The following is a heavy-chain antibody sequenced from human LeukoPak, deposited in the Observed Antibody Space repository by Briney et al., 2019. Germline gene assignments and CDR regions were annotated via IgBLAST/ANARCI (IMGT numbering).Heavy chain of an antibody. CDR2: MNPNSGNT. CDR1: GYTFTSYD. J-gene: IGHJ4*02. Sequence: ASVKVSCKASGYTFTSYDINWVRQAPGQGLEWMGWMNPNSGNTGYAQKFQGRVTMTRNTSISTAYMELSSLGSEDTAVYYCARELVVAAQGALGYWGQGTLVTVSS. CDR3: ARELVVAAQGALGY. V-gene: IGHV1-8*01. D-gene: IGHD2-15*01.